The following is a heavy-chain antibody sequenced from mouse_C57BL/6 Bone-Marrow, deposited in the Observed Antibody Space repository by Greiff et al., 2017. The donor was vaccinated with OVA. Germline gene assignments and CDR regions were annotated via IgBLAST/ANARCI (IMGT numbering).Heavy chain of an antibody. CDR2: ISYDGSN. D-gene: IGHD1-1*01. CDR1: GYSITSGYY. Sequence: EVQLQQSGPGLVKPSQSLSLTCSVTGYSITSGYYWNWIRQFPGNKLEWMGYISYDGSNNYNPSLKNRISITRDTSKNQFFLKLNSVTTEDTATYYCARGLLRSRGYYAMDYWGQGTSVTVSS. CDR3: ARGLLRSRGYYAMDY. J-gene: IGHJ4*01. V-gene: IGHV3-6*01.